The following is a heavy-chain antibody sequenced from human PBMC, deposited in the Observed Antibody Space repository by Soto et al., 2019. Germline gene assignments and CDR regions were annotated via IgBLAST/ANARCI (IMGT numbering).Heavy chain of an antibody. V-gene: IGHV3-74*01. CDR1: GFTVSSYL. J-gene: IGHJ4*02. Sequence: EVQLVASGGGLVQPGGSLRLSCAASGFTVSSYLMHWVRQAPGKGLVWVSRINSDGSSTSFADSVKGRFTISRDNAKXXXXXXXXXXXXXXTAVYYCARVNYGDYGGVYDYWGQGTLVTVSS. CDR2: INSDGSST. CDR3: ARVNYGDYGGVYDY. D-gene: IGHD4-17*01.